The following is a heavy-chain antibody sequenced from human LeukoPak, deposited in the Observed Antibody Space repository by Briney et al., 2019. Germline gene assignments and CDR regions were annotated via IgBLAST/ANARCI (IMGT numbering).Heavy chain of an antibody. V-gene: IGHV4-39*02. CDR2: INYSGIT. CDR3: ARVRKVTAIPAFGTFDY. J-gene: IGHJ4*02. Sequence: SETLSLTCSVSGDSFSSSSYYWGWIRQPPGKGLEWIGSINYSGITYYNPSLKSRVTISVDASENQFSLKLSSVTAADTALYYCARVRKVTAIPAFGTFDYWGQGTLVTVSS. D-gene: IGHD2-21*02. CDR1: GDSFSSSSYY.